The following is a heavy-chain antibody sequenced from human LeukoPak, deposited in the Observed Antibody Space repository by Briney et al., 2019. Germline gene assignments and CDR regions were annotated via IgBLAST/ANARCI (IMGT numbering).Heavy chain of an antibody. CDR2: INSDGSST. D-gene: IGHD1-26*01. CDR1: GFTFSSYW. CDR3: ARKTGSYYYFDS. J-gene: IGHJ4*02. V-gene: IGHV3-74*01. Sequence: GGALRLSCAASGFTFSSYWMHWVRQAPGKGLVWVSRINSDGSSTNYADSVRGRFTISRDNAKNTLYLQMNSLRAEDTAVYYCARKTGSYYYFDSWGQGTLVTVSS.